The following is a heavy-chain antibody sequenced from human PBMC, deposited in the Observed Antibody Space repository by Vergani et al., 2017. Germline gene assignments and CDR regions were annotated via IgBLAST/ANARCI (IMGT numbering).Heavy chain of an antibody. CDR2: ISSSSSTI. CDR3: ARDLGKIDY. J-gene: IGHJ4*02. Sequence: VQLVESGGGLVQPGGSLRLSCAASGFTFSSYSMNWVRQAPGKGLEWVSYISSSSSTIYYADSVKGRFTISRDNAKNSLYLQMNSLRAEDTAVYYCARDLGKIDYWGQGTLVTVSS. CDR1: GFTFSSYS. D-gene: IGHD4-23*01. V-gene: IGHV3-48*01.